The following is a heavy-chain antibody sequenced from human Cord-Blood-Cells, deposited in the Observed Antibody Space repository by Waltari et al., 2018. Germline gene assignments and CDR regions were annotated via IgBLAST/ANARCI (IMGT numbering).Heavy chain of an antibody. CDR2: ISGSCGST. CDR3: AKEARSSSSSYYYYCMDV. Sequence: EVQLLESGGGLVQPGGSLRLSCAASGFTFSGYAMSWVRQAPGKGLGWVSAISGSCGSTYYADSVKGRFTISRDNSKNTLYLQMNSLRAEDTAVYYCAKEARSSSSSYYYYCMDVWGQGTTVTVSS. J-gene: IGHJ6*02. CDR1: GFTFSGYA. V-gene: IGHV3-23*01. D-gene: IGHD6-6*01.